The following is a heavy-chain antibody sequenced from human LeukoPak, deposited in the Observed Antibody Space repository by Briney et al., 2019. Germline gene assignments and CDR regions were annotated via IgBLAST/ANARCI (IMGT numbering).Heavy chain of an antibody. CDR2: IYYSGST. CDR3: ARVRSQLLSVWFDP. D-gene: IGHD2-2*01. J-gene: IGHJ5*02. Sequence: SETLSLTCTVSGGSISSGDYYWSWIRQPPGKGLEWIGYIYYSGSTYYNPSLKSRVTISVDTSKNQFSPKLSSVTAADTAVYYCARVRSQLLSVWFDPWGQGTLVTVSS. CDR1: GGSISSGDYY. V-gene: IGHV4-30-4*08.